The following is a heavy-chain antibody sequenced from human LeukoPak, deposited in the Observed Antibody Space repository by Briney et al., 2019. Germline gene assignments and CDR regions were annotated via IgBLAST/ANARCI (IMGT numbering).Heavy chain of an antibody. CDR1: GGSISSSSYY. V-gene: IGHV4-61*05. D-gene: IGHD7-27*01. CDR3: ASNTGTVFDY. Sequence: SETLSLTCTVSGGSISSSSYYWGWIRQPPGKGLEWIGYVYYSGSTEYNPSLRSRVTISLEMSKHQFSLILTSVTAADTAVYYCASNTGTVFDYWGQGALVTVSS. CDR2: VYYSGST. J-gene: IGHJ4*02.